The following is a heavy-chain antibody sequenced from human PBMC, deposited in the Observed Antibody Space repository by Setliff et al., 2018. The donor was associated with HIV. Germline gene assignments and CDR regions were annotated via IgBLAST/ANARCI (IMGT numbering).Heavy chain of an antibody. Sequence: GASVKVSCKASGYTISAHGVSWVRHVPGHGLEWMGWISGDTGDIKYSQRFEGRLTMTTETSTNTAYMELSSLTSDDAAVYFCARDNVDSDSRTYLHHWGQGTLVTRLL. CDR3: ARDNVDSDSRTYLHH. CDR1: GYTISAHG. D-gene: IGHD3-22*01. J-gene: IGHJ5*02. V-gene: IGHV1-18*01. CDR2: ISGDTGDI.